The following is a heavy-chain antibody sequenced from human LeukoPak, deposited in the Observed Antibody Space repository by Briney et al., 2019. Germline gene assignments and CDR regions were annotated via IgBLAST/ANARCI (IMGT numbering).Heavy chain of an antibody. CDR1: GGSFSGYY. D-gene: IGHD3-10*01. V-gene: IGHV4-34*01. CDR2: INHSGST. CDR3: ARGMMVRGGKNRDYYYYYGMDV. J-gene: IGHJ6*02. Sequence: SETVSLTCAVYGGSFSGYYWSWIRQPPGKGLERIGEINHSGSTNYNPSLKSRVTISVDTSKNQFSLKLSSVTAADTAVYYCARGMMVRGGKNRDYYYYYGMDVWGQGTTVTVSS.